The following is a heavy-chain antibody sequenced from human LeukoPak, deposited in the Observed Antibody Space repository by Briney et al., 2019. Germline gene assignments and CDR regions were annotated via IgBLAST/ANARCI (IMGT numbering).Heavy chain of an antibody. CDR2: IYYSGST. J-gene: IGHJ5*02. CDR1: GGSISSYY. Sequence: PSETLSLTCTVSGGSISSYYWRWIRQPPGKGLGWIGYIYYSGSTNYNPSLKSRVTISVDTSKNQFSLKLSSVTAADTAVYYCAILRPTIAVAGTGSWFDPWGQGTLVTVSS. V-gene: IGHV4-59*08. CDR3: AILRPTIAVAGTGSWFDP. D-gene: IGHD6-19*01.